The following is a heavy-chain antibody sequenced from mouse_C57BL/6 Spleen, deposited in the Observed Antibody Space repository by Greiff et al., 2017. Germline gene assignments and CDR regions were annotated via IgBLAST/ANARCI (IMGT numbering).Heavy chain of an antibody. V-gene: IGHV5-17*01. CDR2: ISSGSSTI. Sequence: EVKLVESGGGLVKPGGSLKLSCAASGFTFSDYGMHWVRQAPEKGLEWVAYISSGSSTIYYADTVKGRFTISRDNAKNTLFLQMTSLRSEDTAMYYCARLITTVVATDDWYFDVWGTGTTVTVSS. J-gene: IGHJ1*03. D-gene: IGHD1-1*01. CDR3: ARLITTVVATDDWYFDV. CDR1: GFTFSDYG.